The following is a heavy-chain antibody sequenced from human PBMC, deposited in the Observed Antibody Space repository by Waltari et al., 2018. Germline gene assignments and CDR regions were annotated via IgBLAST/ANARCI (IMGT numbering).Heavy chain of an antibody. CDR2: INHSGST. V-gene: IGHV4-34*01. CDR3: ARGRGSGWVEYFDY. Sequence: QVQLQQWGAGLLKPSATLSLTCAVYGGSFSGYYWSWTRQPPGKGLEWIGEINHSGSTNYNPSLKSRVTISVDTSKNQFSLKLSSVTAADTAVYYCARGRGSGWVEYFDYWGQGTLVTVSS. J-gene: IGHJ4*02. CDR1: GGSFSGYY. D-gene: IGHD6-19*01.